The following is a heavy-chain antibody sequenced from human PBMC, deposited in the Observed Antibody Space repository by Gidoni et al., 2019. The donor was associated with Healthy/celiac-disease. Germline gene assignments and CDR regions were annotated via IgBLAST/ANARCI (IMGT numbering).Heavy chain of an antibody. Sequence: QVQLQESGPGLVKPSQTLSLTCTVSGGSISSGSYYWSWIRQPAGKGLEWIGRIYTSGSTNYNPSLKSRVTISVDTSKNQFSLKLSSVTAADTAVYYCARSTGTTIGDVWGQGTTVTVSS. V-gene: IGHV4-61*02. J-gene: IGHJ6*02. D-gene: IGHD1-7*01. CDR3: ARSTGTTIGDV. CDR2: IYTSGST. CDR1: GGSISSGSYY.